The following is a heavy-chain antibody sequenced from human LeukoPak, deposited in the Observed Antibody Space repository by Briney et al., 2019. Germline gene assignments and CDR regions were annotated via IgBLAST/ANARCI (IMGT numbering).Heavy chain of an antibody. CDR1: GFTFSGHF. J-gene: IGHJ4*02. Sequence: PGGSLTLSCSAAGFTFSGHFMHWVRQAPGKGLECVSSISINGDKTYYAESVKGRFPIYRENSKNTLYLKLSSLRVEDKAVYHCIKDRLGTWSFDHWGQGTLLTVSS. CDR3: IKDRLGTWSFDH. CDR2: ISINGDKT. V-gene: IGHV3-64D*06. D-gene: IGHD1-26*01.